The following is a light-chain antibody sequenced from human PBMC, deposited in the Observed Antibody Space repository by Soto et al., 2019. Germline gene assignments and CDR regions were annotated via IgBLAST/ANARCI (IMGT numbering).Light chain of an antibody. CDR1: SSNFGAGHD. CDR2: SDF. J-gene: IGLJ3*02. CDR3: QAYDNSLRGWV. Sequence: QSVLTQPPSVSGAPGQTVTISCTGSSSNFGAGHDVNWYQQLPGSAPKLVIYSDFKRPSGVPARFPGSRSGTSASLAITGLQPEDEASYYCQAYDNSLRGWVFGGGTKVTVL. V-gene: IGLV1-40*01.